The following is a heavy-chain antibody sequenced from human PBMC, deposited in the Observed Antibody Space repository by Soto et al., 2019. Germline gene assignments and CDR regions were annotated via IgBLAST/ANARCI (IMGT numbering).Heavy chain of an antibody. J-gene: IGHJ4*02. CDR2: ISGSGGST. CDR1: GFTFSGYA. CDR3: AKGTVVVPAADIFDY. Sequence: PGGSLRLSCAASGFTFSGYAMSWVRQAPGKGLEWVSAISGSGGSTYYADSVKGRFTISRDNSKNTLYLQMNSLRAEDTAVYYCAKGTVVVPAADIFDYWGQGTLDTVSS. D-gene: IGHD2-2*01. V-gene: IGHV3-23*01.